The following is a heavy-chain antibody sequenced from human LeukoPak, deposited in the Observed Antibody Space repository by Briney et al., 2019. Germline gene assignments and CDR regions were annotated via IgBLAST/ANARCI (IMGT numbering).Heavy chain of an antibody. Sequence: SETLSLTCAVYGGSSSGYYWSWIRQPPGKGLEWIGEINHSGSTNYNPSLKSRVTISVDTSKNQFSLKLSSVTAADTAVYYCAKGRRRYQKDSFDYWGQGTLVTVSS. D-gene: IGHD1-26*01. CDR1: GGSSSGYY. V-gene: IGHV4-34*01. CDR2: INHSGST. CDR3: AKGRRRYQKDSFDY. J-gene: IGHJ4*02.